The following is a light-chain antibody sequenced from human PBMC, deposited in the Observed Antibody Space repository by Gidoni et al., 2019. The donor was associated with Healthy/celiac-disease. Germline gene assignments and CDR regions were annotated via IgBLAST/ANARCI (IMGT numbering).Light chain of an antibody. Sequence: DIQMTQSPSSLSASVGDRVTITCQTSHDISNYLKWYQQKPGKAPKLLIYDATKFETGVPIRCSSSGSVTDFTSIISILQPEDIATYYCQHYDTLPAFGQGTKVEIK. CDR3: QHYDTLPA. CDR1: HDISNY. V-gene: IGKV1-33*01. CDR2: DAT. J-gene: IGKJ1*01.